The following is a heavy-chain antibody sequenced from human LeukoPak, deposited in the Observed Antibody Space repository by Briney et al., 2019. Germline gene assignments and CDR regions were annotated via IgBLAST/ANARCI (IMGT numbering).Heavy chain of an antibody. D-gene: IGHD6-13*01. Sequence: GGSLRLSCAASGFIFSSYGMHWVRQAPGKGLEWVAVIWYDGSNKYYADSVEGRFTISRDNSKNTLYLQMNSLRGEDTAVYYCARGSYTSSWYGVFDYWGQGTLVTVSS. CDR1: GFIFSSYG. V-gene: IGHV3-33*01. J-gene: IGHJ4*02. CDR2: IWYDGSNK. CDR3: ARGSYTSSWYGVFDY.